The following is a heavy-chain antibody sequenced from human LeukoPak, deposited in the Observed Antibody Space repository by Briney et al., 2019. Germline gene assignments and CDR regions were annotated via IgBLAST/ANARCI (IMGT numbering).Heavy chain of an antibody. Sequence: PGGSLRLSCAASGFTVSSNYMSWVRQAPGKGLVWVSRISTDGSSTSYADSVKGRFTISRDNAKNTLYLEMNSLRAEDTAVYYCARYYYDSSGRLDYWGQGTLVTVSS. CDR2: ISTDGSST. J-gene: IGHJ4*02. D-gene: IGHD3-22*01. CDR1: GFTVSSNY. V-gene: IGHV3-74*01. CDR3: ARYYYDSSGRLDY.